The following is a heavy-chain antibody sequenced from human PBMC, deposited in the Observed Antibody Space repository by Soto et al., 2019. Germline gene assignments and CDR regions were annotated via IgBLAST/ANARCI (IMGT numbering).Heavy chain of an antibody. V-gene: IGHV3-23*01. D-gene: IGHD3-3*02. Sequence: GGSLTLSCAASGSTFSSYAMSWVRQAPGKVLEWVSAISGSGGSTYYADSVKGRFTISRDNSKNTLYPQMNSLRAEDTAVYYCAKDPPPPIFGVVIIIDNWFDPWGQGTLVTVSS. CDR3: AKDPPPPIFGVVIIIDNWFDP. CDR2: ISGSGGST. J-gene: IGHJ5*02. CDR1: GSTFSSYA.